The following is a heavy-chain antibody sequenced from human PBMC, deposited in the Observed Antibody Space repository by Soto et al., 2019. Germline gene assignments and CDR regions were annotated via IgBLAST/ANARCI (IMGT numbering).Heavy chain of an antibody. CDR2: IIHIFGTA. CDR1: GGTXISYA. CDR3: AGGYSYGPSFDY. D-gene: IGHD5-18*01. V-gene: IGHV1-69*06. Sequence: SXKVSFKASGGTXISYASGWVRQAPGQGLEWIGGIIHIFGTANYAQKFQGRLTITADNYTSTAYMEMSSMRSQDTAVYYCAGGYSYGPSFDYWGQGTLVTVSS. J-gene: IGHJ4*02.